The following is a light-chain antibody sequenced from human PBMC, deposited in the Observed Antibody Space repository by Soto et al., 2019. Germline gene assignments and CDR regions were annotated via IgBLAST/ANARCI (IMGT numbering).Light chain of an antibody. CDR3: SSYVGSNFVV. CDR2: EVT. CDR1: SSDVGGYNY. J-gene: IGLJ2*01. V-gene: IGLV2-8*01. Sequence: QSALTQPPSASGSPGQSVTISCTGTSSDVGGYNYVSWYQQHPGKAPKLMIYEVTKRPSGVPDRFSGSKSDNTASLTVSGLQAEDEADYYCSSYVGSNFVVFGGGTKLTVL.